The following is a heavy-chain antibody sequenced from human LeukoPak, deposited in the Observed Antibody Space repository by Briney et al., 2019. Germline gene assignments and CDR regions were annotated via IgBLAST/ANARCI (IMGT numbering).Heavy chain of an antibody. J-gene: IGHJ4*02. Sequence: PGGSLRLSCAASGFTFISYEMNWVRQAPGKGLEWVSYISSSGGSIYCTDSVKGRFTISRDNAQNSLYLQMNSLRAEDTAVYYCARSISDCFDYWGQGTLVTVSS. CDR2: ISSSGGSI. CDR1: GFTFISYE. CDR3: ARSISDCFDY. V-gene: IGHV3-48*03.